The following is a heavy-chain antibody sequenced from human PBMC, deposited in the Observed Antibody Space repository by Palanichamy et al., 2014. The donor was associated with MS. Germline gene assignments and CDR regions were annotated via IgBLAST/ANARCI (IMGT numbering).Heavy chain of an antibody. CDR3: AKGQKWLVLFTPASFDF. V-gene: IGHV4-34*01. J-gene: IGHJ4*02. D-gene: IGHD6-19*01. CDR2: INRSGST. CDR1: GGSFSGYY. Sequence: QVQLQQWGAGLLKPSETLSLTCAVYGGSFSGYYWSWIRQAPGKGLEWIGEINRSGSTNYNPSLKSRVTISVDTSKNQFSLKVNSVTAADTAVYYCAKGQKWLVLFTPASFDFWGQGTLVTVSS.